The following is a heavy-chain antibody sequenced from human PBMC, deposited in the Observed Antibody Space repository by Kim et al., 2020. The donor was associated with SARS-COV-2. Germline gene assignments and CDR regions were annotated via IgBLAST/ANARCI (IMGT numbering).Heavy chain of an antibody. Sequence: GGSLRLSCVASGFTFSSYSMNWVRQAPGKGLEWVSYISSTSSTIYYADSVKGRFTISRDNAKNSLHLQMNSLRDEDTAVYYCARVSDQPDYWGQGTLVTVSS. D-gene: IGHD2-2*01. V-gene: IGHV3-48*02. CDR2: ISSTSSTI. J-gene: IGHJ4*02. CDR1: GFTFSSYS. CDR3: ARVSDQPDY.